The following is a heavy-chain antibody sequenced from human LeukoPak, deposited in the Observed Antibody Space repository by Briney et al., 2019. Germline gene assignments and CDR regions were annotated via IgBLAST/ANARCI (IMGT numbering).Heavy chain of an antibody. CDR3: ARDDYGDYGKFKRDYYYYGMDV. Sequence: GASVKVSCKASGGTFSSYAISWVRQAPGQGLEWMGRIIPILGIANYAQKFQGRVTITADKSTSTAYMELSSLRSEDTAVYYCARDDYGDYGKFKRDYYYYGMDVWGQGTTVTVSS. CDR2: IIPILGIA. J-gene: IGHJ6*02. D-gene: IGHD4-17*01. CDR1: GGTFSSYA. V-gene: IGHV1-69*04.